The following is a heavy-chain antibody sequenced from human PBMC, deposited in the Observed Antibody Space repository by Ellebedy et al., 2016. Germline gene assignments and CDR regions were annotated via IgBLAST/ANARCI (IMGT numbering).Heavy chain of an antibody. D-gene: IGHD3-16*01. J-gene: IGHJ5*02. V-gene: IGHV3-21*01. CDR2: ISSSGSNI. CDR1: GFTFSSYT. Sequence: GGSLRLXXAASGFTFSSYTMNWVRQAPGKGLEWVSSISSSGSNIFYADSVKGRFTISRDNAKNSLFLQMNSLRAEDTAVYYCARGVGGTSLNWFDPWGQGTLVTVSS. CDR3: ARGVGGTSLNWFDP.